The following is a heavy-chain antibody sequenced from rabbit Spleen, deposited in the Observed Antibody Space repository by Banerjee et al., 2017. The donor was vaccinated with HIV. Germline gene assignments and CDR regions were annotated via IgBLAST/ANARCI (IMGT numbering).Heavy chain of an antibody. J-gene: IGHJ6*01. Sequence: QSLVEYGGDLVQPEGSLTLTCTASGLDFSSSYYMRWVRQAPGKGLEWIACIDAGSSGSTYYASWAKGRFTISKTSSTTVTLQMTSLTVADTATYFCARGGGDYGYDYGMDLWGPGTLVTVS. V-gene: IGHV1S40*01. D-gene: IGHD6-1*01. CDR1: GLDFSSSYY. CDR3: ARGGGDYGYDYGMDL. CDR2: IDAGSSGST.